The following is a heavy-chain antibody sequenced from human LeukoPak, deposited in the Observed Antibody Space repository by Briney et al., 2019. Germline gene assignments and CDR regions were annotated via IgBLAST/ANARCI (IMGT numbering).Heavy chain of an antibody. V-gene: IGHV3-23*01. D-gene: IGHD6-19*01. J-gene: IGHJ2*01. Sequence: GGSLRLSCAASGFTFSTYAMSWVRQAPGKGLEWVSTISDSGANTYYADSVRGRFTISRDNSKSTLYLQRNSLRADDTAIYYCAKSMTLQWRGFFDLWGRGTHVTVSS. CDR1: GFTFSTYA. CDR2: ISDSGANT. CDR3: AKSMTLQWRGFFDL.